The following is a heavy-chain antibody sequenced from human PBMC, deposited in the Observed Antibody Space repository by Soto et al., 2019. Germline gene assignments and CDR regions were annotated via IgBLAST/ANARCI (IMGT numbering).Heavy chain of an antibody. V-gene: IGHV1-69*02. Sequence: VKVSCKASGGTFSSYTISWVRQAPGQGLEWMGRIIPILGIANYAQKFQGRVTITADKSTSTAYMGLSSLRSEDTAVYYCARAWGGNCSSTSCYVSREFDYWGQGTLVTVSS. CDR3: ARAWGGNCSSTSCYVSREFDY. CDR2: IIPILGIA. D-gene: IGHD2-2*01. J-gene: IGHJ4*02. CDR1: GGTFSSYT.